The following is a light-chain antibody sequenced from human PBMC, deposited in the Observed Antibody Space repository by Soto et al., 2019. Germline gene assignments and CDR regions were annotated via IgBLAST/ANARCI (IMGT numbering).Light chain of an antibody. CDR3: QQYNSYPLT. J-gene: IGKJ4*01. V-gene: IGKV1-5*03. CDR1: HSISSW. Sequence: DIQMTQSPSTLSASVGDRVTITCRASHSISSWLAWYQQKPGKAPKLLIYKASSLESGVPSRFSGSGSGTEFTLTISSLQPDYFATYYCQQYNSYPLTFGGGTKVEIK. CDR2: KAS.